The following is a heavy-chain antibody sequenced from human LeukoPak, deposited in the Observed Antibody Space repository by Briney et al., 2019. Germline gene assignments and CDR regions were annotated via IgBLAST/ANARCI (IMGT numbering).Heavy chain of an antibody. CDR3: ARDLVGGDY. CDR2: IKQDGNKK. CDR1: GFNFSSYW. D-gene: IGHD3-16*01. J-gene: IGHJ4*02. Sequence: GGSLRLSCAASGFNFSSYWMSWVRQAPGKGLEWMANIKQDGNKKYYVDSVKGRFTISRDNAKNSLYLQMKSPRAEDTAVYYCARDLVGGDYWGQGTLVTVSS. V-gene: IGHV3-7*01.